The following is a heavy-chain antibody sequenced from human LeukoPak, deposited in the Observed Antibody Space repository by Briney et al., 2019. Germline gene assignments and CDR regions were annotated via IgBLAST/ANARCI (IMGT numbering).Heavy chain of an antibody. J-gene: IGHJ4*02. CDR2: SIGSGGSA. CDR1: GFTFSTYT. D-gene: IGHD3-3*01. Sequence: PGGSLRLSCVASGFTFSTYTMNWIRQAPGKGLEWVSGSIGSGGSAFYADSVKGRFSISRDTSKNTLFLHMNNLRAGDTAVYYCAKDGAGYYDFWSGYSDPYYFDYWGQGTLVTVSS. CDR3: AKDGAGYYDFWSGYSDPYYFDY. V-gene: IGHV3-23*01.